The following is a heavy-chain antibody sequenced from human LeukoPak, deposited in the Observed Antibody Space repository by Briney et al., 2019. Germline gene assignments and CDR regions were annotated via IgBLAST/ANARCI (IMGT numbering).Heavy chain of an antibody. CDR1: GYSISTGYY. CDR2: FYHGGST. J-gene: IGHJ4*02. D-gene: IGHD2-8*01. Sequence: SETLSLTCTVSGYSISTGYYWDWIRQPPGKGLEWIGTFYHGGSTYYNPSLKSRVTISVDTSKNQFSLKVTAVTAADTAVYYCARQNGVGLFSLPGGQGMLVTVSS. CDR3: ARQNGVGLFSLP. V-gene: IGHV4-38-2*02.